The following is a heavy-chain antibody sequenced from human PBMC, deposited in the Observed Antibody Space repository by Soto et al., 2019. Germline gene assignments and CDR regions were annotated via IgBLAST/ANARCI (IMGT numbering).Heavy chain of an antibody. Sequence: EVQLVESGGGLVQPGGSLRLSCAASGFTFSNYDMHWVRQTTGKGLEWVSGIGTVGDTYYSGSVKGRFSISRENAKNSFYLQMNCLRAEDTAVYYCASGGLYICGQGTLVTVS. CDR1: GFTFSNYD. D-gene: IGHD3-16*01. J-gene: IGHJ4*02. CDR2: IGTVGDT. V-gene: IGHV3-13*01. CDR3: ASGGLYI.